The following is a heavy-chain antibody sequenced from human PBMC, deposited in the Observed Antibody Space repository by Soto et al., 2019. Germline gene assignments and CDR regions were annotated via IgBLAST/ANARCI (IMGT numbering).Heavy chain of an antibody. CDR1: GGTFSSYA. V-gene: IGHV1-69*01. J-gene: IGHJ4*02. CDR2: LISIFGTA. Sequence: QVQLVQSGAEVKKPGSSVKVSCKASGGTFSSYAISWVRQAPGQGLEWMGGLISIFGTANYAQKFQGRVTITADESTSTAYMELGSLRSEDTAVYYCVRCSGGETGNLLDYYWVQGTLVTVSA. CDR3: VRCSGGETGNLLDYY. D-gene: IGHD1-26*01.